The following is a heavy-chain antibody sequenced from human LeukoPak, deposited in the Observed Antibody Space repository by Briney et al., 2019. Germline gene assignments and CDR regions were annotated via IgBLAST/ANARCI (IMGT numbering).Heavy chain of an antibody. V-gene: IGHV3-53*01. CDR2: IYSDGST. J-gene: IGHJ4*02. Sequence: GSLRLSCAASGFIFSSNYMTWVRQAPGKGLERVSVIYSDGSTYYADSVKGRFTISRDNSKNTLYLQMNSLRPDDTAVYYCVTGRYYGDDFDYWGQGTLVTVSS. D-gene: IGHD4-17*01. CDR3: VTGRYYGDDFDY. CDR1: GFIFSSNY.